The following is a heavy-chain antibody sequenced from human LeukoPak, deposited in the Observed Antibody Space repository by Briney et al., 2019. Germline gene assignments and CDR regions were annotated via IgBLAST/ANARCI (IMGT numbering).Heavy chain of an antibody. CDR2: IKEDGSQK. V-gene: IGHV3-7*03. Sequence: GGSLRLSCAASGFTVSSNYMSWVRQAPGKGLEWVANIKEDGSQKNYVGSVKGRFTISRDNARNSLYLQMNSLRAEDTAIYYCARDPQGPPLPLHYYYAMDDWGQGTTVTVSS. J-gene: IGHJ6*02. CDR3: ARDPQGPPLPLHYYYAMDD. CDR1: GFTVSSNY.